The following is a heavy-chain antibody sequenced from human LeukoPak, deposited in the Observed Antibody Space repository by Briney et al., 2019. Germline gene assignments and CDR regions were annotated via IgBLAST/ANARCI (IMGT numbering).Heavy chain of an antibody. J-gene: IGHJ4*02. V-gene: IGHV3-7*01. CDR3: SGRDSSRSPRAY. Sequence: QPGGSLRLSCAASGLTFTDFWMNWVRQAPGGGIEWVANIKPDGSEKYYVDSVKGRFAISRDNAKNEVYPEMNSLRAEDTGVYYCSGRDSSRSPRAYWGQGTLVSVSS. D-gene: IGHD2-2*01. CDR1: GLTFTDFW. CDR2: IKPDGSEK.